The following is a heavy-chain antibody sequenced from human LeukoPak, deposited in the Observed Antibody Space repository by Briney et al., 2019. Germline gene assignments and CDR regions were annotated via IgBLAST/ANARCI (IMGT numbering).Heavy chain of an antibody. CDR1: GDSITSTY. V-gene: IGHV4-59*08. CDR2: IYYNGDT. CDR3: AKTARVPYY. Sequence: SETLSLTCTVSGDSITSTYWSWIRQPPGKGLEYLGYIYYNGDTNYNPFLRGRLTLSLDMSKNQFSLKLTSVTAADTAVYFCAKTARVPYYWGQGILVTVSS. J-gene: IGHJ4*02. D-gene: IGHD3-16*01.